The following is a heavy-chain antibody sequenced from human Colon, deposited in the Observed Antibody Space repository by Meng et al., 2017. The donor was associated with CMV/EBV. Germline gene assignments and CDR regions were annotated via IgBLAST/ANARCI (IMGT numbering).Heavy chain of an antibody. CDR3: AKDRAIREDIVALNAMDV. CDR1: GFSFSDYA. V-gene: IGHV3-23*01. Sequence: GGSLRLSCAASGFSFSDYAMGWVRQAPGKGLEWISGITGSGGSRFYSDSVKGRFTISRDNSKDTLYLNMNSLRVEDTAVYYCAKDRAIREDIVALNAMDVWGQGTTVTVSS. CDR2: ITGSGGSR. D-gene: IGHD2-15*01. J-gene: IGHJ6*02.